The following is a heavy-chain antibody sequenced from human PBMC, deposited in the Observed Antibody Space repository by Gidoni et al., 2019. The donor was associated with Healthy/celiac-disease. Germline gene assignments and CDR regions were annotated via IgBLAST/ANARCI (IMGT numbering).Heavy chain of an antibody. D-gene: IGHD6-19*01. Sequence: VKLVQSGTAVRTPGDSVKVSCTASGYTFTSYGISWVRQAPEQGLRCMGWISAYNGKTNYAQKLQGRVTMTTDTSKSKAYMEMRSLRSDDTAVYYCARGVAVAGMGPDFDYWGQGTLVTVSS. CDR2: ISAYNGKT. V-gene: IGHV1-18*01. J-gene: IGHJ4*02. CDR1: GYTFTSYG. CDR3: ARGVAVAGMGPDFDY.